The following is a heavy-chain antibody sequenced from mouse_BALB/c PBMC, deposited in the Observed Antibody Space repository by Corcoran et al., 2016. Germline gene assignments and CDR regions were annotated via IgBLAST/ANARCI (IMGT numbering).Heavy chain of an antibody. CDR2: INPYNDVT. CDR3: ARNYYGSTYVFAY. D-gene: IGHD1-1*01. J-gene: IGHJ3*01. Sequence: EVQLQQSGPELVQPGASVKMPCKASGYTFTSYVMHWVKQKPGQGLEWIGYINPYNDVTKYNEKFKGKATLTSDKSSSTAYMELSSLTSEDSAVYYCARNYYGSTYVFAYWGQGTLVTVSA. V-gene: IGHV1S136*01. CDR1: GYTFTSYV.